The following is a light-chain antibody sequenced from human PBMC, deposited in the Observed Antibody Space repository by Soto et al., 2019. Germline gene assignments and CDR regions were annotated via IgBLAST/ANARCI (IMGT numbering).Light chain of an antibody. J-gene: IGKJ5*01. V-gene: IGKV1-39*01. Sequence: DIQMTQSPSSLSASVGDRVTITCRASQTINTYLNWYQQKPGKAPKLLIYSASSLQSGVPSRFSGRGSGTDFTLTITSLQPEDSATYYCQQSYSSPITFGQGTRLEFK. CDR3: QQSYSSPIT. CDR1: QTINTY. CDR2: SAS.